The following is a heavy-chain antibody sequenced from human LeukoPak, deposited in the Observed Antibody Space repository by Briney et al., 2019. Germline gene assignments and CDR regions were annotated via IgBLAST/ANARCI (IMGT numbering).Heavy chain of an antibody. CDR2: ISGSGGST. CDR3: AKDLGGSSWPSFGY. CDR1: EFVVTDYN. Sequence: GGSLRLSCAASEFVVTDYNMNWVRQAPGKGLEWVSAISGSGGSTYYADSVKGQFTISRDNSKNTLYLQMNSLRAEDTAVYYCAKDLGGSSWPSFGYWGQGTLVTVSS. J-gene: IGHJ4*02. D-gene: IGHD6-13*01. V-gene: IGHV3-23*01.